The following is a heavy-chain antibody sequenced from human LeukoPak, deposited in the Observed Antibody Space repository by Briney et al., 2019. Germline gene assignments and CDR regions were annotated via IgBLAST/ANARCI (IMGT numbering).Heavy chain of an antibody. Sequence: PSETLSLTCAVYGGSFSGYYWSWIRQPPGKGLEWIGEINHSGGTNYNPSLKSRVTISIDTSKSQFSLKLSSVTAADTAVYYCARRGPGYYYFYYMDVWGKGTTVTVSS. CDR3: ARRGPGYYYFYYMDV. D-gene: IGHD1-14*01. V-gene: IGHV4-34*01. J-gene: IGHJ6*03. CDR1: GGSFSGYY. CDR2: INHSGGT.